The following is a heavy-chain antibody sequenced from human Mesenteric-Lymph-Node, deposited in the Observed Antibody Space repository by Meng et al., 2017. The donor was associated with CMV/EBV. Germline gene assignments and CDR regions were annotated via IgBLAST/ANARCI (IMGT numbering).Heavy chain of an antibody. V-gene: IGHV6-1*01. Sequence: CAISADSVSSNTAAWNWIRQSPSRGLEWLGRTYYRSKWFNDYAVSVKSRITINPDTSKNQFSLHLNSVIPEDTAVYYCSRDTTALDYWGQGTLVTVSS. CDR1: ADSVSSNTAA. D-gene: IGHD1-14*01. CDR2: TYYRSKWFN. CDR3: SRDTTALDY. J-gene: IGHJ4*02.